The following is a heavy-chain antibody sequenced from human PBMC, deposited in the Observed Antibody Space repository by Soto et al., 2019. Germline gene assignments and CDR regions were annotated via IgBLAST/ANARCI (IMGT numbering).Heavy chain of an antibody. Sequence: LRLSCAASGFSLRKYGMHWVRQAPGKGLEWVAVIWYDGSNKDYADSVKGRFTISRDNSKNTLRLQMHSLRAEDTAVYYCARDRVVVTATQDYYYGMDVWGQGTTVTAP. D-gene: IGHD2-21*02. V-gene: IGHV3-33*01. CDR2: IWYDGSNK. CDR1: GFSLRKYG. CDR3: ARDRVVVTATQDYYYGMDV. J-gene: IGHJ6*02.